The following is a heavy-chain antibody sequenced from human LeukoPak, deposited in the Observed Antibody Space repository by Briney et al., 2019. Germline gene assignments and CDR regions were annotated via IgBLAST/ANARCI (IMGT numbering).Heavy chain of an antibody. V-gene: IGHV3-33*01. D-gene: IGHD3-10*01. CDR3: ARASGPFYY. J-gene: IGHJ4*02. Sequence: GGSLRLSCAASGFTFSIYGMHWVRQAPGKGLEWVAVIWNDGSNKYYADPVKGRFTISRDNSKNTLYLQMNSLRAEDTAVYSCARASGPFYYWGQGTLVTVSS. CDR2: IWNDGSNK. CDR1: GFTFSIYG.